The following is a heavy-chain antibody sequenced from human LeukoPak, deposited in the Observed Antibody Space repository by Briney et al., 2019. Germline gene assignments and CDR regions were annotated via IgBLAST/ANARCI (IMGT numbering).Heavy chain of an antibody. CDR2: IYYSGST. Sequence: PSETLSLTCTVSGGSISSSSYYWDWIRQPPGKGLEWIGSIYYSGSTYYNPSLKSRVTISVDTSKNQFSLKLSSVTAADTAVYHCATGETCSTLGGYWGGGTLVSVSS. CDR3: ATGETCSTLGGY. D-gene: IGHD4-23*01. V-gene: IGHV4-39*07. CDR1: GGSISSSSYY. J-gene: IGHJ4*02.